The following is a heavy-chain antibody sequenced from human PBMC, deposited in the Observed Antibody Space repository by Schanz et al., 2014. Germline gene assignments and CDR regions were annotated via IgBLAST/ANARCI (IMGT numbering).Heavy chain of an antibody. V-gene: IGHV1-69*02. J-gene: IGHJ5*02. CDR3: ATLDYADSVS. Sequence: QVQPVQSGAEVKKPGSSVKVSCKASGGTFSSYSISWVRQAPGQGLEWMGRIIPILGIANYAQKLQGRATMTADTSTSTAYMDLRSLRSDDTAVYYCATLDYADSVSWGQGTLVTVSS. CDR2: IIPILGIA. CDR1: GGTFSSYS. D-gene: IGHD4-17*01.